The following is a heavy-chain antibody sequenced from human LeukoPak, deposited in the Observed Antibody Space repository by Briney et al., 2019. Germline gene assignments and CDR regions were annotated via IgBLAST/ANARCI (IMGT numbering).Heavy chain of an antibody. J-gene: IGHJ6*02. CDR1: GYTFTSYG. CDR2: ISAYNGNT. D-gene: IGHD3-9*01. V-gene: IGHV1-18*01. Sequence: ASVKVSCKASGYTFTSYGISWVRQAPGQGLEWMGWISAYNGNTNYAQKLQGRVTMTTDTSTSTAYMELRSLRSDDTAVYYCGRVRAAVLYFYGMDVWGQGTAVTVS. CDR3: GRVRAAVLYFYGMDV.